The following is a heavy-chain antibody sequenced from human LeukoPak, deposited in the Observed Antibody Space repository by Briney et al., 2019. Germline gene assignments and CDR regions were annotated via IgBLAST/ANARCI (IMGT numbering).Heavy chain of an antibody. CDR3: AKSHYYDSSGYYSRKPEDY. D-gene: IGHD3-22*01. V-gene: IGHV3-23*01. CDR2: ISGSGGST. CDR1: GFTFDDYA. Sequence: GGSLRLSCAASGFTFDDYAMHWVRQAPGKGLEWVSAISGSGGSTYYADSVKGRFTISRDNSKNTLYLQMNSLRAEDTAVYYCAKSHYYDSSGYYSRKPEDYWGQGTLVTVSS. J-gene: IGHJ4*02.